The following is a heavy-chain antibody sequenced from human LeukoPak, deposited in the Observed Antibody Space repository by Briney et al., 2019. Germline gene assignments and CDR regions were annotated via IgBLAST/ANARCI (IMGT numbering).Heavy chain of an antibody. CDR3: ARSASGGDALFDY. D-gene: IGHD2-21*02. CDR1: GGSISSYY. Sequence: SETLSLACTVSGGSISSYYWSWIRQPPGKGLEWIGYIYYSGSTNYNPSLKSRVTISVDTSKNQFSLKLSSVTAADTAVYYCARSASGGDALFDYWGQGTLVAVSS. V-gene: IGHV4-59*08. CDR2: IYYSGST. J-gene: IGHJ4*02.